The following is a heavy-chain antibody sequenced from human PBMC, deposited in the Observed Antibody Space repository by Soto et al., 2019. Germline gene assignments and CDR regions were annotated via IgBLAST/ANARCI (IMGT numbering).Heavy chain of an antibody. Sequence: GGSLRLSCAASGFTFSSYWMSWVRQAPGKGLEWVANIKQDGSEKYYVDSVKGRFTISRDNAKNSLYLQMNSLRAEDTAVYYCARVTSCISTSCCPYYYYYMDVWDKGTTVTLSS. CDR1: GFTFSSYW. CDR2: IKQDGSEK. D-gene: IGHD2-2*01. V-gene: IGHV3-7*01. J-gene: IGHJ6*03. CDR3: ARVTSCISTSCCPYYYYYMDV.